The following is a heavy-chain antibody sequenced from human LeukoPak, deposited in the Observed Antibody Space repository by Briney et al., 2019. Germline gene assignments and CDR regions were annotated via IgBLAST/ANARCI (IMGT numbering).Heavy chain of an antibody. CDR1: GFTFSSYA. Sequence: GGSLRLSCVASGFTFSSYAMSWVRQAPGKGLEWVSFIDGNGGSTYYADSVKGRFTISRDDSKNTLYLQMNSLRAEDTAVYYCAKDLGRYRNNYFDYWGQGTLVTVSS. V-gene: IGHV3-23*01. CDR2: IDGNGGST. D-gene: IGHD1-26*01. J-gene: IGHJ4*02. CDR3: AKDLGRYRNNYFDY.